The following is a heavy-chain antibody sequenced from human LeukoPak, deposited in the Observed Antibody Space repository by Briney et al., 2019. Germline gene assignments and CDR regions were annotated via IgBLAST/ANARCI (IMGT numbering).Heavy chain of an antibody. V-gene: IGHV3-23*01. D-gene: IGHD4-17*01. J-gene: IGHJ4*02. CDR3: AKGGSYGDYPPAY. CDR2: ISGSGGST. CDR1: GFTFSDYV. Sequence: QTGGSLRLSCTASGFTFSDYVMNWVRQAQGKGLELVSAISGSGGSTYYADSVKGRFTISRDNSKNTLYLQMNSLRAEDTAVYYCAKGGSYGDYPPAYWGQGTLVTVSS.